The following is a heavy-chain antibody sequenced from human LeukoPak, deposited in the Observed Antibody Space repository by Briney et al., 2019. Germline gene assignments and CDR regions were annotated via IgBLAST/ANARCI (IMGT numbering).Heavy chain of an antibody. CDR2: IKSKTDGGTT. J-gene: IGHJ4*02. CDR1: GFTFSNAW. CDR3: TTDSIEGPSYGSGSPSPFFYFDY. V-gene: IGHV3-15*01. D-gene: IGHD3-10*01. Sequence: GGSLRLSCAASGFTFSNAWMSWVRQAPGKGLEWVGRIKSKTDGGTTDYAAPVKGRFTISRDDSKNTLYLQMDSLKTEDTAVYYCTTDSIEGPSYGSGSPSPFFYFDYWGQGTLVTVSS.